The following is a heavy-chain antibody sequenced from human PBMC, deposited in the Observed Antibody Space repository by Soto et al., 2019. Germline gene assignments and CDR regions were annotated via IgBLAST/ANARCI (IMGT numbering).Heavy chain of an antibody. CDR3: ARDRLANWFDP. V-gene: IGHV4-59*01. D-gene: IGHD3-9*01. CDR1: GGSISTYY. Sequence: SETLSLTCTVSGGSISTYYWSWIRQPPGKGLEWIGYIYYSGSTNYNPSLKSRVTISLDTSKNQFSLELSSVTAADTAVYYCARDRLANWFDPWGQGTQVTVSS. J-gene: IGHJ5*02. CDR2: IYYSGST.